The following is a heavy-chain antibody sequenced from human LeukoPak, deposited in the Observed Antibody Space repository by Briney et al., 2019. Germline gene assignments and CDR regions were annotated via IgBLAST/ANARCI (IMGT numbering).Heavy chain of an antibody. J-gene: IGHJ6*03. V-gene: IGHV1-69*05. CDR1: GGTFSSYA. Sequence: SVKVSCKASGGTFSSYAISWVRQAPGQGLEWMGGIIPIFGTANYAQKFQGRVTITTDESTSTAYMELSSLRSEDTAVYYCARSYSSSTLYYYYMDVWGKGTTVTASS. CDR3: ARSYSSSTLYYYYMDV. CDR2: IIPIFGTA. D-gene: IGHD6-6*01.